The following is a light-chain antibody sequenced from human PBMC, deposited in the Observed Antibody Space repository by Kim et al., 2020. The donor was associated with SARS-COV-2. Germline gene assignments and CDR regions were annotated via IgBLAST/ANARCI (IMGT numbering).Light chain of an antibody. J-gene: IGLJ1*01. Sequence: GQSITLSCRGTRSDVGVFSYVSWYQQHPGKVPKLIIYDVVERPSGVSGRFSGSKSGSTASLTISGLQADDEAEYYCSSHTASATFVFGGGTKVTVL. CDR2: DVV. CDR3: SSHTASATFV. V-gene: IGLV2-14*03. CDR1: RSDVGVFSY.